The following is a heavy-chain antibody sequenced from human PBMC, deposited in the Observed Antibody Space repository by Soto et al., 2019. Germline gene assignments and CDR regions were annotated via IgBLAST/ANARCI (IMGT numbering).Heavy chain of an antibody. CDR3: ARTDPRGNWAFDM. D-gene: IGHD3-10*01. Sequence: QLQLQESGPGLVKPSETLSLTCSVSGGSISSDIYYWAWIRQPPGKGLEWIGTIYYSGSTYYNPSLKSRVAKSVVTSKNQFSLKLSSVTAADTAVYYFARTDPRGNWAFDMWGQGTMVTVSS. CDR2: IYYSGST. J-gene: IGHJ3*02. CDR1: GGSISSDIYY. V-gene: IGHV4-39*01.